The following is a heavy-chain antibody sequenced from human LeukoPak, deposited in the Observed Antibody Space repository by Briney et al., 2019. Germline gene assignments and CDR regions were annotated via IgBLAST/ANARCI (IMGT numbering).Heavy chain of an antibody. V-gene: IGHV1-2*02. Sequence: ASVKVSCKASGYTFTGYYMHWVRQAPGQGLEWMGWINPNSGGTNYAQKFQGRVTMTRDTSISTAYMELSRLRSGDTAVYYCAREVLRYFDWPDGFDIWGQGTMVTVSS. CDR2: INPNSGGT. CDR1: GYTFTGYY. J-gene: IGHJ3*02. CDR3: AREVLRYFDWPDGFDI. D-gene: IGHD3-9*01.